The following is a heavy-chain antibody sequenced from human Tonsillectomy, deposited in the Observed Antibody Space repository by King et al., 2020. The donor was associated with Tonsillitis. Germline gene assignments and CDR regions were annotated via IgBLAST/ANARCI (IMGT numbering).Heavy chain of an antibody. V-gene: IGHV1-69*04. CDR1: GGTFSSDA. D-gene: IGHD1-7*01. Sequence: QLVQSGAEVKKPGSSVKVSCKASGGTFSSDAISWLRQAPGQGLEWMGRIIPILCISKYAQKFQDRVTITPEKSTSTTYMELSSLRSEDTAVYYCAGGTSATFDYWGQGTLVTVSS. CDR3: AGGTSATFDY. J-gene: IGHJ4*02. CDR2: IIPILCIS.